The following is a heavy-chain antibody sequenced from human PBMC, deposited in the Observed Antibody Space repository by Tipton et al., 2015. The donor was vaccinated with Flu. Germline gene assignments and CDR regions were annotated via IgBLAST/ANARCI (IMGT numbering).Heavy chain of an antibody. CDR3: ASRRNGDGNY. V-gene: IGHV4-61*02. CDR1: GGSISSGGYY. J-gene: IGHJ4*02. D-gene: IGHD4-17*01. Sequence: TLSLTCTVSGGSISSGGYYWSWIRQPAGKGLEWIGRIYTSGSTNYNPSLKCRVTISVDTSKNQFSLKLSSVTAADTAVYYCASRRNGDGNYWGQGTLVTVSS. CDR2: IYTSGST.